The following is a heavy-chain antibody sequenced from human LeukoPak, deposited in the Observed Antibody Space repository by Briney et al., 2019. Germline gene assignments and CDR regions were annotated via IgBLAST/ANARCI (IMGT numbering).Heavy chain of an antibody. J-gene: IGHJ4*02. D-gene: IGHD6-13*01. Sequence: PGGSLRLSCAASGFTFSTYWMSWVRQAPGKGLECVANIKQDGSEKYYLDSVKGRFTISRDNAKNSLYLQMNSLRAEDTAVYFCTREAAAGIDYWGQGTLVTVSS. CDR1: GFTFSTYW. V-gene: IGHV3-7*01. CDR3: TREAAAGIDY. CDR2: IKQDGSEK.